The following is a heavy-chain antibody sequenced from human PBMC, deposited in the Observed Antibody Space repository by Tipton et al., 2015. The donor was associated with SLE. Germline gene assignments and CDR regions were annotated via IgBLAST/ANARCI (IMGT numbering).Heavy chain of an antibody. CDR3: ARVGSTHYDSSGTLDY. V-gene: IGHV4-31*03. D-gene: IGHD3-22*01. CDR1: DVSFRSGGYC. CDR2: IYYRGGT. Sequence: TLSLTCSVSDVSFRSGGYCWSWIRQHPGKALEWIGCIYYRGGTYYNPSLKSRVTISVDTSKNQFSLGLSSVTAADTAVYYCARVGSTHYDSSGTLDYWGQGRLVTVSS. J-gene: IGHJ4*02.